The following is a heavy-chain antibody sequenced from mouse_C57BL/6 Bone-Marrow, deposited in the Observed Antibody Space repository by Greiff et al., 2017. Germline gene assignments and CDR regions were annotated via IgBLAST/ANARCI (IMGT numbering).Heavy chain of an antibody. CDR2: INPNYGPT. J-gene: IGHJ4*01. CDR3: AREGPQLDYGMEE. D-gene: IGHD3-1*01. V-gene: IGHV1-39*01. CDR1: GYSFTDYN. Sequence: EVQLQQSGPELVKPGASVKISCKASGYSFTDYNMNWVKPSNGKSLEWIGVINPNYGPTRFNQKFQGQATLPVEQSFSTAYIALHTLTSEDSAVFYCAREGPQLDYGMEEWGQGNSGNVSS.